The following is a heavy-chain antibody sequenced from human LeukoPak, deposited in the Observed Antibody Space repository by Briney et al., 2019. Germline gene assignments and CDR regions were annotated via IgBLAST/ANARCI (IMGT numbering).Heavy chain of an antibody. J-gene: IGHJ4*02. Sequence: SETLSLTCTVSGGSISSHCWSWIRQAPGKGLEWIGCIHYSGSTNYNPPLKSRVTISVDTSKNQFSLKLSSVTAADTAVYYCARGVGNWGQGTLVTVYS. V-gene: IGHV4-59*11. CDR2: IHYSGST. CDR3: ARGVGN. CDR1: GGSISSHC.